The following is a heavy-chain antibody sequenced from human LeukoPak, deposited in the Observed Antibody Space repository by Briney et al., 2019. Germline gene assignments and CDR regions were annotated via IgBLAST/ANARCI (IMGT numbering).Heavy chain of an antibody. J-gene: IGHJ3*02. CDR3: ARTYDYVWGSYRPTDHDAFDI. CDR2: IYYSGST. D-gene: IGHD3-16*02. CDR1: GGSISSGGYY. Sequence: SETLSLTCTVSGGSISSGGYYWSRIRQHPGKGLEWIGYIYYSGSTYYNPSLKSRVTISVDTSKNQFSLKLSSVTAADTAVYYCARTYDYVWGSYRPTDHDAFDIWGQGTMVTVSS. V-gene: IGHV4-31*03.